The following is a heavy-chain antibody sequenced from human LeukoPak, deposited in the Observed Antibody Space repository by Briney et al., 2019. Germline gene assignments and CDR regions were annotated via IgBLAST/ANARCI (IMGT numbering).Heavy chain of an antibody. J-gene: IGHJ4*02. CDR1: GFTFSSYW. CDR2: IKQDGSEK. Sequence: GGSLRLSCAASGFTFSSYWMSWVRQAPGKGLEWVANIKQDGSEKYYVDSVKGRFTISRDNAKNSLYLQMNSLRAEDTAVYYCARDRGGYTYSHDYWGQGTLVTVSS. V-gene: IGHV3-7*01. CDR3: ARDRGGYTYSHDY. D-gene: IGHD5-18*01.